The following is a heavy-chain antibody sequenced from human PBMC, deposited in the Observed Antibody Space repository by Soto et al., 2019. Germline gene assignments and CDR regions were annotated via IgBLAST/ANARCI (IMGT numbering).Heavy chain of an antibody. CDR3: AKALQYSSSRDYFYYGMDV. J-gene: IGHJ6*02. Sequence: GGSLRLSCAAPGFTFSIYGMHLVRQAQGKGLEWVAVISYDGSNKYYADSVKGRLTISRDTSKNMLYLQMNSLRAEDTAVFYCAKALQYSSSRDYFYYGMDVWGQGTTVTVSS. V-gene: IGHV3-30*18. CDR2: ISYDGSNK. CDR1: GFTFSIYG. D-gene: IGHD6-6*01.